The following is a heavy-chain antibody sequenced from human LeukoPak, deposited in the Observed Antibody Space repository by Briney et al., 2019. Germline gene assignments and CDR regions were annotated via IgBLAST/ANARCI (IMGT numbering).Heavy chain of an antibody. CDR3: ARHTGRPQAGWFDP. D-gene: IGHD3-10*01. CDR1: GFSFTSYW. J-gene: IGHJ5*02. Sequence: GESLKISCKGSGFSFTSYWIGWGRQMPGKGLEYMGIILVGGSEVRYSPAFQGLVTISADKSINTAYLQWTSLKASDTAMYYCARHTGRPQAGWFDPWGQGTLVTVSS. V-gene: IGHV5-51*01. CDR2: ILVGGSEV.